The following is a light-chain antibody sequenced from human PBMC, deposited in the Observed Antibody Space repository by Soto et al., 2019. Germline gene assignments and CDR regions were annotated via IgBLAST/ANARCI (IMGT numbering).Light chain of an antibody. CDR3: QQYGSSRT. J-gene: IGKJ1*01. CDR2: GAS. Sequence: EIVMTQSPATLSVSPGDTATLSCRASQSLSTNLAWYQQKPGQAPRLLIYGASTRAPGIPARFSGSGSGTEFTLTITSLQSEDFAVYYCQQYGSSRTFGQGTKVEIK. CDR1: QSLSTN. V-gene: IGKV3-15*01.